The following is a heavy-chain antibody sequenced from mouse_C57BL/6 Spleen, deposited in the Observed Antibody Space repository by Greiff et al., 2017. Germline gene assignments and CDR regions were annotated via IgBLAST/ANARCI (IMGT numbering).Heavy chain of an antibody. CDR1: GFTFSAYG. Sequence: EVMLVESGGGLVKPGGSLKLSCAASGFTFSAYGMHWVRQAPEKGLEWVAYISSGSSTIYYADTVKGRFTISRDNAKNTLFLQMTSLRSEDTAMYYCARDGGFYFDYWGQGTTLTVSS. V-gene: IGHV5-17*01. CDR3: ARDGGFYFDY. J-gene: IGHJ2*01. D-gene: IGHD2-3*01. CDR2: ISSGSSTI.